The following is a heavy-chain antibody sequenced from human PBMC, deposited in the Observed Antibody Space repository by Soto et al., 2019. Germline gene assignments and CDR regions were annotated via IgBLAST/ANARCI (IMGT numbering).Heavy chain of an antibody. D-gene: IGHD2-15*01. CDR3: ARVGLCSGGSCYRISFDY. Sequence: ASVKVSCKASGYTFTSYGISWVRQAPGQGLEWMGWISAYNGNTNYAQKLQGRVTMTTDTSTSTAYMELRSLRSDDTAVYYCARVGLCSGGSCYRISFDYWGQGTLVTVS. V-gene: IGHV1-18*01. CDR1: GYTFTSYG. J-gene: IGHJ4*02. CDR2: ISAYNGNT.